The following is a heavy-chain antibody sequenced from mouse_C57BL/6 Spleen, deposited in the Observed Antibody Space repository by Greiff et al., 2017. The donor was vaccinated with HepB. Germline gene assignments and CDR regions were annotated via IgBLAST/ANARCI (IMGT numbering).Heavy chain of an antibody. V-gene: IGHV1-26*01. Sequence: EVQLQQSGPELVKPGASVKISCKASGYTFTDYYMNWVKQSHGKSLEWIGDINPNHGGTSDNQKFKGKATLNVDKSSSTAYMELRSLTSEDSAVYYCARGGYYSNHYYAMDYWGQGTSFTVSS. D-gene: IGHD2-5*01. CDR3: ARGGYYSNHYYAMDY. CDR2: INPNHGGT. CDR1: GYTFTDYY. J-gene: IGHJ4*01.